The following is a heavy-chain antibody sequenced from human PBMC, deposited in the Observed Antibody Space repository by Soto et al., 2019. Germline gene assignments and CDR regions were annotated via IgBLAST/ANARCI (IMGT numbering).Heavy chain of an antibody. CDR2: IYYSGST. D-gene: IGHD3-9*01. V-gene: IGHV4-59*01. CDR3: ARAQGDILTGYRWGAFDI. Sequence: SETLSLTCTVSGGSISSYYWSWIRQPPGKGLEWIGYIYYSGSTNYNPSLKSRVTISVDTSKNQFSLKLSSVTAADTAVYYCARAQGDILTGYRWGAFDIWGQGTMVTVSS. CDR1: GGSISSYY. J-gene: IGHJ3*02.